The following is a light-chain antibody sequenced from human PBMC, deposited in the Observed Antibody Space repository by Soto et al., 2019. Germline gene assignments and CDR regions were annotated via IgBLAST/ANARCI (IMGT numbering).Light chain of an antibody. J-gene: IGLJ3*02. CDR2: NSI. CDR3: QSYDRSLSGWV. CDR1: SSNIGAGYD. Sequence: QSVLTQPPSVSGAPGQRVTISCTGSSSNIGAGYDVQWYQQVPGTAPKLLISNSINRPSGVPDRFSGSRSDTSASLAITGIQADAEADYYCQSYDRSLSGWVFGGGTKLTVL. V-gene: IGLV1-40*01.